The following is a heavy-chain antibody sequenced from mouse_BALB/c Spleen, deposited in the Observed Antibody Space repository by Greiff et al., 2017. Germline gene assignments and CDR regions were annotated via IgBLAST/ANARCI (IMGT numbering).Heavy chain of an antibody. V-gene: IGHV7-3*02. D-gene: IGHD1-1*01. Sequence: EVMLVESGGGLVQPGGSLRLSCATSGFTFTDYYMSWVRQPPGKALEWLGFIRNKANGYTTEYSASVKGRFTISRDNSQSILYLQMNTLRAEDSATYYCARVRYYGFAYWGQGTLVTVSA. CDR3: ARVRYYGFAY. CDR1: GFTFTDYY. J-gene: IGHJ3*01. CDR2: IRNKANGYTT.